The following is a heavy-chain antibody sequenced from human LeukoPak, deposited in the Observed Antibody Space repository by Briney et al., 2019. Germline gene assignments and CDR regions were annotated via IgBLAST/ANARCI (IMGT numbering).Heavy chain of an antibody. D-gene: IGHD6-19*01. CDR2: ISYDGSNK. CDR1: GFTFSSYA. CDR3: ARRHYNSGSTDY. Sequence: PGGSLRLSCAASGFTFSSYAMHWVRQAPGKGLEWVAVISYDGSNKYYADSVKGRFTISRDNVESSLYLQMNSLRADDTAVYYCARRHYNSGSTDYWGQGTLVTVSS. J-gene: IGHJ4*02. V-gene: IGHV3-30*04.